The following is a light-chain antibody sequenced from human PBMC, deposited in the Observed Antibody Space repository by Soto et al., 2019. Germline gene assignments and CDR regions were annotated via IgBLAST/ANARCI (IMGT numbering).Light chain of an antibody. CDR3: SSYTTSSTYV. J-gene: IGLJ1*01. V-gene: IGLV2-14*01. CDR2: DVS. CDR1: SSDVGGYHY. Sequence: QSVLTQPASVSGSPGQSITISCTGTSSDVGGYHYVSWYQQYPSKAPKAMIYDVSNRPSGVSNRFSGSKSGNTASLTISGLQAEDEADYYCSSYTTSSTYVFGTGTKVTV.